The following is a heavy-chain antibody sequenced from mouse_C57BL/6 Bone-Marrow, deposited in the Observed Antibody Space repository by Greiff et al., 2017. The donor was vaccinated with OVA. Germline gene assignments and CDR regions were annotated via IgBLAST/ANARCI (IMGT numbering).Heavy chain of an antibody. CDR1: GYTFTSYG. CDR2: IYPRSGNT. J-gene: IGHJ3*01. V-gene: IGHV1-81*01. CDR3: ARKDYYGSLAWFAY. Sequence: VHLVESGAELARPGASVKLSCKASGYTFTSYGISWVKQRTGQGLEWIGEIYPRSGNTYYNEKFKGKATLTADKSSSTAYMELRSLTSEDSAVYFCARKDYYGSLAWFAYWGQGTLVTVSA. D-gene: IGHD1-1*01.